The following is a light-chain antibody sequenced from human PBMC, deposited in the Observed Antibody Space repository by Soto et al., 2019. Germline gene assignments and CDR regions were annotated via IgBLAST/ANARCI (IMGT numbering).Light chain of an antibody. CDR2: TAD. CDR1: ESISGY. V-gene: IGKV1-12*01. J-gene: IGKJ1*01. Sequence: DIQMTQSPSTLSASVGDSVTISCRASESISGYLAWYQQKPGKVPSLLSSTADTLQSGVPSRFSGSGYGTEFTLTISSLQPDDFATYCCQQSYNSPPAFGQGTKVDIK. CDR3: QQSYNSPPA.